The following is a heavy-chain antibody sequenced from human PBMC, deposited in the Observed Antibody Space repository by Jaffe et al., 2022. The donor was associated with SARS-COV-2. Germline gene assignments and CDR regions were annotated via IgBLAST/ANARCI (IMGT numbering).Heavy chain of an antibody. J-gene: IGHJ2*01. CDR2: IKQDGSEK. D-gene: IGHD5-18*01. CDR3: ARGYVDTARSGYFDL. V-gene: IGHV3-7*01. Sequence: EVQLVESGGGLVQPGGSLRLSCAASGFTFSSYWMSWVRQAPGKGLEWVANIKQDGSEKYYVDSVKGRFTISRDNAKNSLYLQMNSLRAEDTAVYYCARGYVDTARSGYFDLWGRGTLVTVSS. CDR1: GFTFSSYW.